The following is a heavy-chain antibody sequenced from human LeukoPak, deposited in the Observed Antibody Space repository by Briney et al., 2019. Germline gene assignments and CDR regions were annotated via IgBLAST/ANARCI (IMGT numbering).Heavy chain of an antibody. CDR2: IYYSGST. V-gene: IGHV4-59*12. D-gene: IGHD6-6*01. CDR3: ARDSEQLGPYYFDY. J-gene: IGHJ4*02. Sequence: PSETLSLTCTVSGGSISSYYWSWIRQPPGKGLGWIGYIYYSGSTNYNPSLKSRVTISVDTSKNQFSLQLNSVTPEDTAVYYCARDSEQLGPYYFDYWGQGTLVTVSS. CDR1: GGSISSYY.